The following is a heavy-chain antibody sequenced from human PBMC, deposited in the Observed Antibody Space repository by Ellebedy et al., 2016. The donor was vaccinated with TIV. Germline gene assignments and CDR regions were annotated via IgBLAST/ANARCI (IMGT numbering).Heavy chain of an antibody. J-gene: IGHJ4*02. CDR3: ARENWGSTGYFDY. Sequence: PGGSLRLSCAASGFTVSSHYMSWVRQAPGKGLEWVSLIYSGGDTNYADSVKGRFTISRHNSKNTLYLQMNSLRAEDTAVYYCARENWGSTGYFDYWGQGTLVTVSS. D-gene: IGHD7-27*01. V-gene: IGHV3-53*04. CDR1: GFTVSSHY. CDR2: IYSGGDT.